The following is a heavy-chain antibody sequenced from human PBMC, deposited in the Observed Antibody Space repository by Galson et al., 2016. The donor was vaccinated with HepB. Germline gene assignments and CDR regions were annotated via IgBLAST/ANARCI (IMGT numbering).Heavy chain of an antibody. CDR1: EDTFRKSD. D-gene: IGHD6-25*01. CDR2: INPALGGA. CDR3: AAKAAAGTFFDS. J-gene: IGHJ4*02. V-gene: IGHV1-46*01. Sequence: SVKVSCKASEDTFRKSDVHWVRQAPGQGLDWMGLINPALGGANYAQKFQGRVTMTRDTSTRTVYMEVRSLTSGDTAVYFCAAKAAAGTFFDSWGQGTLVTVSS.